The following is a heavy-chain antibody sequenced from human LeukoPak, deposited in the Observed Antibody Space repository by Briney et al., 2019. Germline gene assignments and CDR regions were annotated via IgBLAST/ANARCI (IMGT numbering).Heavy chain of an antibody. Sequence: PGGSLRLFCAASGFPFRSYDMSGLRHAPGKAVEGVSYISGSGGSTYYADSVKSRFTNSRDNSKNTLYLQMNSLRAEDTAVYYCASRINWNYQFDYWGQGTLVTVSS. D-gene: IGHD1-7*01. CDR2: ISGSGGST. CDR3: ASRINWNYQFDY. V-gene: IGHV3-23*01. CDR1: GFPFRSYD. J-gene: IGHJ4*02.